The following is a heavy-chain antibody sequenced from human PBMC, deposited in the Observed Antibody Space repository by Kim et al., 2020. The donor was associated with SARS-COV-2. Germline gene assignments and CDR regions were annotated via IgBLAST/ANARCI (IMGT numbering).Heavy chain of an antibody. CDR2: YT. J-gene: IGHJ4*02. V-gene: IGHV5-10-1*01. CDR3: ARHRSDSFDY. Sequence: YTTDSPSFQGHVTISAAKSTSTAYLQWSSLKASDTAMYYCARHRSDSFDYWGQGTLVTVSS.